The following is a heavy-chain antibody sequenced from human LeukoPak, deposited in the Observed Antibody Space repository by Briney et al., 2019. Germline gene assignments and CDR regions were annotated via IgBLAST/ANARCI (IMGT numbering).Heavy chain of an antibody. CDR2: ISGSGGST. V-gene: IGHV3-23*01. J-gene: IGHJ4*02. CDR1: GFTFSSYA. Sequence: GGSLRLPCAASGFTFSSYAMSWVRQAPGKGLEWVSAISGSGGSTYYADSVKGRFTISRDNSKNTLYLQMNSLRAEDTAVYYCAKAANVLRFLEWLFPSNFDYWGQGTLVTVSS. D-gene: IGHD3-3*01. CDR3: AKAANVLRFLEWLFPSNFDY.